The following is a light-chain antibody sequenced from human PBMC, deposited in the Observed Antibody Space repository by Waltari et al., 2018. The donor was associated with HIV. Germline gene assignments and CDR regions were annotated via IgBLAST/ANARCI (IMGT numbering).Light chain of an antibody. CDR2: AVT. Sequence: QSALTQPRSVSGSPGQSVTIPCPGTSSDVGGYNYVSWYQHYQGKTPKLSIYAVTKCPSGFPERFSVSKSGNTASLTISGLQADDEADYYCCSYAATWVFGGGSNSWVFGGGTTLTVL. CDR1: SSDVGGYNY. V-gene: IGLV2-11*01. J-gene: IGLJ3*02. CDR3: CSYAATWVFGGGSNSWV.